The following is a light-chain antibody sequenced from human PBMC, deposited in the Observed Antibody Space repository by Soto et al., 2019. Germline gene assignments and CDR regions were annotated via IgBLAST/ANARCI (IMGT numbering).Light chain of an antibody. CDR2: GAS. CDR3: QQYNSWPWT. Sequence: DILMTQSPATLSVSPGERATISCRASQSVSSDLAWYQQKPGQAPRLLIYGASTRATGIPARFSGSGSGTEFTLTISSLQPEDFAVYYCQQYNSWPWTFGQGTKVDIK. V-gene: IGKV3-15*01. CDR1: QSVSSD. J-gene: IGKJ1*01.